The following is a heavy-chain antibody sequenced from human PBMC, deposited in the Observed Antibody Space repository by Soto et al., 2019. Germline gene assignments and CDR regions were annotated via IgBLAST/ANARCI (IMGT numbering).Heavy chain of an antibody. CDR3: ARDYCSGGSCYSRYYYGMDV. V-gene: IGHV1-18*01. D-gene: IGHD2-15*01. Sequence: QVQLVQSGAEVKKPGASVKVSCKASGYTFTSYGISWVRQAPGQGLERMGWISAYNGNTNYAQKLQGRVTMTTDTSTSTASMELRSLRSDDTAVYYCARDYCSGGSCYSRYYYGMDVWGQGTTVTVSS. CDR2: ISAYNGNT. J-gene: IGHJ6*02. CDR1: GYTFTSYG.